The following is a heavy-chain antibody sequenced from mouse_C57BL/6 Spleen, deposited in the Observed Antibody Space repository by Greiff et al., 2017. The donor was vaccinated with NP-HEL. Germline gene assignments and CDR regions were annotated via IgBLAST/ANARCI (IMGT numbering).Heavy chain of an antibody. CDR2: IDPENGDT. J-gene: IGHJ3*01. V-gene: IGHV14-4*01. CDR1: GFNIKDDY. CDR3: TTHYGSSYRAY. D-gene: IGHD1-1*01. Sequence: VQLKQSGAELVRPGASVKLSCTASGFNIKDDYMHWVKQRPEQGLEWIGWIDPENGDTEYASKFQGKATITADTSSNTAYLQLSSLTSEDTAVYYCTTHYGSSYRAYWGQGTLVTVSA.